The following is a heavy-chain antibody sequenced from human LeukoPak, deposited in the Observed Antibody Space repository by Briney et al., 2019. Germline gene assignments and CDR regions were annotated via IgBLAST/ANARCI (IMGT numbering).Heavy chain of an antibody. Sequence: ASVKVSCKASGYTFSSYYMHWVRQAPGQRPEWMGIINPIGGSTTYAQKFQGRLTMTRDTSTSTVYMELSSLRSEDTAVYYCARANNFWSGYFDSWGQGTLVTVSS. CDR3: ARANNFWSGYFDS. D-gene: IGHD3-3*01. CDR2: INPIGGST. CDR1: GYTFSSYY. V-gene: IGHV1-46*01. J-gene: IGHJ4*02.